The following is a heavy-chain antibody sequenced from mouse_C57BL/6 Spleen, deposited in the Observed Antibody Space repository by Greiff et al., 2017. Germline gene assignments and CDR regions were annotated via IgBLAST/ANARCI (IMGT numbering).Heavy chain of an antibody. CDR3: ARSGFTYYYAMDY. D-gene: IGHD3-2*02. CDR2: INPGSGGT. Sequence: VQLQQSGAELVRRGTSVKVSCKASGYAFTNYWIEWVKQRPGQSLEWIGVINPGSGGTNHNEKFKGKATMTADKSSSTAYMQHSSLTSDDSAVYFCARSGFTYYYAMDYWGQGTSVTVSS. J-gene: IGHJ4*01. V-gene: IGHV1-54*01. CDR1: GYAFTNYW.